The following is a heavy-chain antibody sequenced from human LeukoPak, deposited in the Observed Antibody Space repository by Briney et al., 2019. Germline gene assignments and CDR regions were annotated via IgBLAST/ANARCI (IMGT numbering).Heavy chain of an antibody. CDR3: ARTPYCGGDCPEYFQH. D-gene: IGHD2-21*02. J-gene: IGHJ1*01. CDR2: IYYSGST. CDR1: GGSISSGGYY. Sequence: SETLSLTCTVSGGSISSGGYYWSWIRQHPGKGLEWIVYIYYSGSTYYNPSLKSRVTISVDTSKNQFSLKLSSVTAADTAVYYCARTPYCGGDCPEYFQHWGRGTLVTVSS. V-gene: IGHV4-31*03.